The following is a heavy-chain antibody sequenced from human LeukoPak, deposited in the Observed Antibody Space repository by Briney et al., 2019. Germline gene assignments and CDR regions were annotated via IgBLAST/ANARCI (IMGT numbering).Heavy chain of an antibody. CDR1: GGSISSYY. Sequence: SETLSLTCTVSGGSISSYYWSWIRQPPGKGVEWIGYIYYSGSTNYNPSLKSRVTISVDTSKNQFSLKLSSVTAADTAVYYCAREGYMDTAGIANVFDYWGQGTLVTVSS. V-gene: IGHV4-59*01. D-gene: IGHD5-18*01. CDR2: IYYSGST. CDR3: AREGYMDTAGIANVFDY. J-gene: IGHJ4*02.